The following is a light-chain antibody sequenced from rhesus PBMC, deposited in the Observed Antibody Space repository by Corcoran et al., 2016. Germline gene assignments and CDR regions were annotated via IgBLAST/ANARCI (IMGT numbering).Light chain of an antibody. CDR3: QQYNVSPLT. V-gene: IGKV1-66*01. CDR2: YAS. Sequence: DIQMTQSPSSLSASAGDTVIITCRASQDINNYLSWYQQKPGKAPKPLLFYASSLETGVPSRISGSGCRTDYTLTISSLQPEDISTYYCQQYNVSPLTFGGGTKVEIK. J-gene: IGKJ4*01. CDR1: QDINNY.